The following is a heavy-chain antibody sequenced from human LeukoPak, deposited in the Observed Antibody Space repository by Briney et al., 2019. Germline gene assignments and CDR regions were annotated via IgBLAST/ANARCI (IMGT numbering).Heavy chain of an antibody. Sequence: GSSVKVSRKASGGTFSSYAISWVRQAPGQGLEWMGGIIPIFGTANYAQKFQGRVTITADESTSTAYMQLSSLRSEDTAVYYCARSQDSYRQDYWGQGTLVPVSS. CDR2: IIPIFGTA. D-gene: IGHD5-18*01. CDR3: ARSQDSYRQDY. CDR1: GGTFSSYA. V-gene: IGHV1-69*01. J-gene: IGHJ4*02.